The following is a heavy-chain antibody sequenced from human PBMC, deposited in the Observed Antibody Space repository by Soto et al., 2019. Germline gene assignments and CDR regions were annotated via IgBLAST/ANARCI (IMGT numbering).Heavy chain of an antibody. D-gene: IGHD2-8*01. Sequence: QVQLVQSGAEVKKPGSSVKVSCKASGDSFNSYAISWVRQTPGQGLEWMGGIIPIFHSAKHAPKSQATATINADESASTAYMELSGLRSEDTAVYYCARVGYCNKPNCLFYYYHYGMDVWGQGTTVTLS. J-gene: IGHJ6*02. V-gene: IGHV1-69*01. CDR1: GDSFNSYA. CDR2: IIPIFHSA. CDR3: ARVGYCNKPNCLFYYYHYGMDV.